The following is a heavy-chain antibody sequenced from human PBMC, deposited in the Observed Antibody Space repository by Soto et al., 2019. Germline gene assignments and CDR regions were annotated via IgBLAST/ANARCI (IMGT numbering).Heavy chain of an antibody. D-gene: IGHD4-4*01. CDR1: GFTFSSYA. Sequence: QVQLVESGGGVVQPGRSLRLSCAASGFTFSSYAMHWVRQAPGKGLEWVAVISYDGSNKNNADSVKGRFTISRDNSKNTLYWQMNSLRADDTAVYYCAKDDSNYAGGWHGMDVWGQGTTVTDSS. CDR2: ISYDGSNK. CDR3: AKDDSNYAGGWHGMDV. J-gene: IGHJ6*02. V-gene: IGHV3-30-3*01.